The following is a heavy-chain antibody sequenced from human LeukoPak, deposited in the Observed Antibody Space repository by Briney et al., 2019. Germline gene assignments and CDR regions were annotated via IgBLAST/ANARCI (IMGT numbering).Heavy chain of an antibody. J-gene: IGHJ6*03. Sequence: PGGSLRLSCAASGFTFSSYGMHWVRQAPGKGLEWVAFIRYDGSNKYYADSVKGRFTISRDNSKNTLYLQMNSLRAEDTAVYYCARDLWYSSGWYHYYYYMDVWGKGTTVTVSS. D-gene: IGHD6-19*01. CDR2: IRYDGSNK. V-gene: IGHV3-30*02. CDR1: GFTFSSYG. CDR3: ARDLWYSSGWYHYYYYMDV.